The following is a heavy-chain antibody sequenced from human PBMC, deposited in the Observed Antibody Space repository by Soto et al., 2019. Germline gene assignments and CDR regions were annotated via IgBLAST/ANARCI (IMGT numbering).Heavy chain of an antibody. D-gene: IGHD5-12*01. Sequence: PGGSLRLSCAASGFTFSSYWMHWVRQAPGKGLVWVSRINSDGSSTSYADSVKGRLTISRDNAKNTLYLQMNSLRAEDTAVYYCPRDGSGFSFVYWGQGTLVTVYS. CDR3: PRDGSGFSFVY. CDR1: GFTFSSYW. V-gene: IGHV3-74*01. CDR2: INSDGSST. J-gene: IGHJ4*02.